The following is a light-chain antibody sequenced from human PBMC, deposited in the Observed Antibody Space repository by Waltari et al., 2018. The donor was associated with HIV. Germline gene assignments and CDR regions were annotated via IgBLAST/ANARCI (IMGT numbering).Light chain of an antibody. V-gene: IGLV3-21*01. CDR2: YDN. Sequence: SYVLTQPPSVSVAPGETATITCAGNNIGSKNEHWYQQRPGQAPILVIYYDNARPPGIPERFSGSNSGNTATLTIRRVEVADEADYYCQVWDSDSDHVFGPGTEVTVL. CDR3: QVWDSDSDHV. J-gene: IGLJ1*01. CDR1: NIGSKN.